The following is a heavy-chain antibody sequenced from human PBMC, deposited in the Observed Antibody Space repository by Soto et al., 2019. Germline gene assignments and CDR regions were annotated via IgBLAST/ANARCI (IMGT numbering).Heavy chain of an antibody. Sequence: RGSLRLSCAASGFTFSSYSMNWVRQAPGKGLEWVSSISSSSSYIYYADSVKGRFTISRDNAKNSLYLPMNSLRAEDTAVYYFARDRGAVAGIFDYCGQGSLVTVSS. CDR1: GFTFSSYS. CDR2: ISSSSSYI. CDR3: ARDRGAVAGIFDY. D-gene: IGHD6-19*01. V-gene: IGHV3-21*01. J-gene: IGHJ4*02.